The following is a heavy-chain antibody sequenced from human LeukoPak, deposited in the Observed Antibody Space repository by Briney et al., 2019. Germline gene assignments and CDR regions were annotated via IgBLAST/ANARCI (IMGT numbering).Heavy chain of an antibody. CDR2: IIPIFGTA. D-gene: IGHD5-18*01. J-gene: IGHJ4*02. CDR3: ARDRDTAMGTFDY. V-gene: IGHV1-69*13. Sequence: SVKVSCKASGGTFTSYAISWVRQAPGQGLEWMGGIIPIFGTANYAQKFQGRVTITADESTSTAYMELSSLRSEDTAVYYCARDRDTAMGTFDYWGQGTLVTVSS. CDR1: GGTFTSYA.